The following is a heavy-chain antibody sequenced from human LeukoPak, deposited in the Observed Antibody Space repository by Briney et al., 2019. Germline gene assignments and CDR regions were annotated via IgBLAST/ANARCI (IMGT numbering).Heavy chain of an antibody. V-gene: IGHV3-33*01. Sequence: GGSLRLSCAAPGFIFSNYGMHWVRQAPGKGLEWVALIDSVKGRFTISRDNSNNMVYLQMNSLRDEDTAVYYCARDNFGFDYWGQGTLVTVSS. J-gene: IGHJ4*02. CDR1: GFIFSNYG. CDR2: I. D-gene: IGHD1-20*01. CDR3: ARDNFGFDY.